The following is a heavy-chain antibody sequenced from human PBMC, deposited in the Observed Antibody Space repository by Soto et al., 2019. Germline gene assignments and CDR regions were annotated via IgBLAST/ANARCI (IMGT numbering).Heavy chain of an antibody. V-gene: IGHV3-23*01. Sequence: GGSLRLSCAASGFTFSSYAMSWVRQAPGKGLEWVSAIIGSGGSTYYADSVKGRFTISRDNSKNTLYLQMNSLRAEDTAVYYCAKDYYGPYYDSSLGYDYWGQGTLDTVS. D-gene: IGHD3-22*01. CDR2: IIGSGGST. CDR3: AKDYYGPYYDSSLGYDY. CDR1: GFTFSSYA. J-gene: IGHJ4*01.